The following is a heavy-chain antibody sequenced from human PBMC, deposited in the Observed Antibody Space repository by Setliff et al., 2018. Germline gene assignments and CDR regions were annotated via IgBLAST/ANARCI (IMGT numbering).Heavy chain of an antibody. D-gene: IGHD2-2*01. CDR3: ATGVFFLGYCSSTSCQRDY. J-gene: IGHJ4*02. CDR1: GYTLTELS. CDR2: FDPEDGET. V-gene: IGHV1-24*01. Sequence: GASVKVSCKVSGYTLTELSMHWVRQAPGKGLEWMGGFDPEDGETIYAQKFQGRVTMTEDTSTDTAYMELSSLRSEDTAVYYCATGVFFLGYCSSTSCQRDYWGQGTLVTVS.